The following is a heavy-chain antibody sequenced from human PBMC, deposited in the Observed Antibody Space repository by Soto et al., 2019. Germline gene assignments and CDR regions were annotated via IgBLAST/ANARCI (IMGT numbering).Heavy chain of an antibody. Sequence: EVQLLDSGGGWVQPGGSLRLSCVASGFVFSDYAMRWVRQAPGKGLEWVSAISAGGSDTYYAVSVKGRFTVSRVNSKNTLYRQMNTLIAEDTAIYYCAIVPIWFSSFSCYTECFDYWGQGTLVTVST. D-gene: IGHD2-2*01. V-gene: IGHV3-23*01. CDR1: GFVFSDYA. CDR3: AIVPIWFSSFSCYTECFDY. J-gene: IGHJ4*02. CDR2: ISAGGSDT.